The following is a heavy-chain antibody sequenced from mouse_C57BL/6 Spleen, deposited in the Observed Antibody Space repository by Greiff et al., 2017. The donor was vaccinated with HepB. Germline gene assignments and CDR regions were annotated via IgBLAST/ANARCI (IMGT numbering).Heavy chain of an antibody. V-gene: IGHV1-76*01. D-gene: IGHD3-2*02. CDR1: GYTFTDYY. J-gene: IGHJ2*01. CDR3: AREGTAQALDY. Sequence: VKLQESGAELVRPGASVKLSCKASGYTFTDYYINWVKQRPGQGLEWIARIYPGSGNTYYNEKFKGKATLTAEKSSSTAYMQLSSLTSEDSAVYFCAREGTAQALDYWGQGTTLTVSS. CDR2: IYPGSGNT.